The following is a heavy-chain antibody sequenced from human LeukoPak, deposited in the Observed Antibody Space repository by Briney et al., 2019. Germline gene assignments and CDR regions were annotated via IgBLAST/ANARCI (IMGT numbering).Heavy chain of an antibody. CDR3: AGDNCSSTTCYTGGFDY. J-gene: IGHJ4*02. CDR2: ISGSGSST. Sequence: GGSLRLSCAASGFTFDDYTMHWVRQAPGKGLEWVSAISGSGSSTYYADSAKGRFTISRDNTKNTLYLQMNSLRVEDTAVYYCAGDNCSSTTCYTGGFDYWGQGTLVTVSS. V-gene: IGHV3-23*01. D-gene: IGHD2-2*02. CDR1: GFTFDDYT.